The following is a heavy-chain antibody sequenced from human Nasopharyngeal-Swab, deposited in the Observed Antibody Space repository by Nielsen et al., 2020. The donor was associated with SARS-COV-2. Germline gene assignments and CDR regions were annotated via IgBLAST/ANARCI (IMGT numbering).Heavy chain of an antibody. CDR2: ISSSSGYI. CDR1: GFTFSSYS. Sequence: GGSLRLSCAASGFTFSSYSMNWVRQAPGKGLEWVSSISSSSGYIYYADSVKGRFTISRDNAKNSLYLQMNSLRAEDTAVYYCASYGSGRKRDYWGQGTLVTVSS. J-gene: IGHJ4*02. V-gene: IGHV3-21*01. D-gene: IGHD3-10*01. CDR3: ASYGSGRKRDY.